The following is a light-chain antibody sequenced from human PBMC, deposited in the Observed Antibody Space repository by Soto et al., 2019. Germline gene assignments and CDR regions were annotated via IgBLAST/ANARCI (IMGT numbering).Light chain of an antibody. J-gene: IGKJ5*01. CDR2: TAS. Sequence: DIQLTQSPSFLSASVGDRVTVTCRASQDISSYLAWYQQKPGKAPKLLIHTASTLQSGVPSRFSGSGSGAEFTLTISSLQPDDFATYYCQQRHSYPITFGQGTRLEMK. CDR1: QDISSY. V-gene: IGKV1-9*01. CDR3: QQRHSYPIT.